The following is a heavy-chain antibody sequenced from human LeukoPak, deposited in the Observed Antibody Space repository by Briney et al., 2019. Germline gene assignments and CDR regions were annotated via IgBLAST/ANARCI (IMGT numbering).Heavy chain of an antibody. J-gene: IGHJ4*02. V-gene: IGHV3-21*04. CDR1: GFTFSNYD. CDR2: ITISSTYI. CDR3: ARQIVVSGTDYFDY. Sequence: PGGSLRLSCVVSGFTFSNYDMSWVRQAPGKGLEWVSSITISSTYIYYADSVKGRFTISRDNAKNSLYLQMNSLRAEDTAVYFCARQIVVSGTDYFDYWGQGTLVTVSS. D-gene: IGHD6-19*01.